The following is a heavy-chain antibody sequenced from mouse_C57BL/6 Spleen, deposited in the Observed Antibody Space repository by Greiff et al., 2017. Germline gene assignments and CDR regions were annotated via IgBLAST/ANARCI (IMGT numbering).Heavy chain of an antibody. CDR2: IDPETGGT. CDR1: GYTFTDYE. CDR3: TDGYSRYFDV. Sequence: QVQLQQSGAELVRPGASVTLSCKASGYTFTDYEMHWVKQTPVHGLEWIGAIDPETGGTAYNQKFKGKAILTADKSSSTAYMELRSLTSEDSAVYYCTDGYSRYFDVWGTGTTVTVSS. V-gene: IGHV1-15*01. D-gene: IGHD2-3*01. J-gene: IGHJ1*03.